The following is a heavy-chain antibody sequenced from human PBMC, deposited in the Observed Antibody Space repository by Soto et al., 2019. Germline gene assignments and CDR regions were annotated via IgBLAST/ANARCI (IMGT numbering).Heavy chain of an antibody. D-gene: IGHD3-10*01. J-gene: IGHJ6*02. Sequence: SVKVSCKASGGTFSSYAISWVRQAPGQGLEWMGGIIPIFGTANYAQKFQGRVTITADESTSTAYMELSSLRSEDTAVYYCATRGGSGSHYYYYGMDVWGQGTTVTVSS. V-gene: IGHV1-69*13. CDR2: IIPIFGTA. CDR1: GGTFSSYA. CDR3: ATRGGSGSHYYYYGMDV.